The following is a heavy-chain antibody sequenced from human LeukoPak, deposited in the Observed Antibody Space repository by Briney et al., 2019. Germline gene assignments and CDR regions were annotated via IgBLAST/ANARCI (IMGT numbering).Heavy chain of an antibody. Sequence: PSETLSLTCTVSGGSISSYYWSWIRQPPGKGLEWIGYIYYSGSTNYNPSLKSRVTISVDTSKNQFSLKLSSVTAADTAVYYCARARSGYYFLFDYWGQGTLVTVSS. V-gene: IGHV4-59*01. D-gene: IGHD3-22*01. CDR1: GGSISSYY. J-gene: IGHJ4*02. CDR3: ARARSGYYFLFDY. CDR2: IYYSGST.